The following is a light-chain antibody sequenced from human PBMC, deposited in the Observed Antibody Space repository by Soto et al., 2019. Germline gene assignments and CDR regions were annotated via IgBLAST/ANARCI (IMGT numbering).Light chain of an antibody. CDR3: QKYGSSPWT. CDR1: QSVTNNY. Sequence: EIVLTQSPGTLSLSPGERATLSCRASQSVTNNYLAWYQHKPGQAPRLLIYAASSRATGTPDRFSGSGSGTDFTLTISSLEPEDFTVYFCQKYGSSPWTFGQGTKVEIK. CDR2: AAS. V-gene: IGKV3-20*01. J-gene: IGKJ1*01.